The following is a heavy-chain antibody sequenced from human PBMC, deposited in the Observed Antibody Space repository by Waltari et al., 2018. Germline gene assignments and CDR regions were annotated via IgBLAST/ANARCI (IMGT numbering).Heavy chain of an antibody. Sequence: LQLQESGPGLVKPSETLSLTCSVSGDPISSKTYSWAWIRQPPGEGLEWIATMTYGGNHFYNPSLKSRITLSMDTSKNQFSLVLTSVTAADTAVYYCARRSRDSSGHFYSDYWGQGTLVTVSS. CDR2: MTYGGNH. D-gene: IGHD3-22*01. J-gene: IGHJ4*02. V-gene: IGHV4-39*01. CDR1: GDPISSKTYS. CDR3: ARRSRDSSGHFYSDY.